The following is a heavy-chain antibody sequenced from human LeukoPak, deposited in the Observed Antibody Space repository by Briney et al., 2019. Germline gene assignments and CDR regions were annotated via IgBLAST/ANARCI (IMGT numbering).Heavy chain of an antibody. D-gene: IGHD2-15*01. CDR1: GFTVSTNY. CDR2: VYYGGST. CDR3: ASPGYCSGSICYSGYFQH. Sequence: QPGGSLRLSCAASGFTVSTNYMNWVRQAPGKGLEWVSVVYYGGSTYYADSVKGRFTISRDNSKNTLYLQMNSLRAEDTAVYYCASPGYCSGSICYSGYFQHWGQGTLVTVSS. J-gene: IGHJ1*01. V-gene: IGHV3-53*01.